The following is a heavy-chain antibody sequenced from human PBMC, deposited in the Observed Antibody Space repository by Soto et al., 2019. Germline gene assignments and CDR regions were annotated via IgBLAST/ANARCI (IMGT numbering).Heavy chain of an antibody. CDR3: ARDGLSEAYYGSGSYV. Sequence: PGGSLRLSCAASGFTFSSYAMHWVRQAPGKGLEWVAVISYDGSNKYYADSVKGQFTISRDNSKNTLYLQMNSLRAEDTAVYYCARDGLSEAYYGSGSYVWGQGTLVTVSS. J-gene: IGHJ4*02. CDR1: GFTFSSYA. CDR2: ISYDGSNK. V-gene: IGHV3-30-3*01. D-gene: IGHD3-10*01.